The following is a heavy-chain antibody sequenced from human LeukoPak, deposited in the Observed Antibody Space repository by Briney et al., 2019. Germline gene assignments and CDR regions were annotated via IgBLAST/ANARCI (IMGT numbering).Heavy chain of an antibody. CDR3: ARETSYYDFWSGYHI. D-gene: IGHD3-3*01. Sequence: GASLRLSCAASGFTFSSYAMSWVRQAPGKGLEWVSAISGSGGSTYYADSVKGRFTISRDNSKNTLYLQMNSLRAEDTAVYYCARETSYYDFWSGYHIWGQGTMVTVSS. CDR1: GFTFSSYA. V-gene: IGHV3-23*01. CDR2: ISGSGGST. J-gene: IGHJ3*02.